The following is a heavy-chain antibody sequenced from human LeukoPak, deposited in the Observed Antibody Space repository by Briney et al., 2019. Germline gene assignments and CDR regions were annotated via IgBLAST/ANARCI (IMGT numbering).Heavy chain of an antibody. CDR3: ARTRYYYNSRSYGAPYYFDY. CDR1: GESISGFY. V-gene: IGHV4-59*05. D-gene: IGHD3-10*01. J-gene: IGHJ4*02. CDR2: IYYSGST. Sequence: PSETLSLTCTVSGESISGFYWTWIRQPPGKGLEWIGSIYYSGSTYYNPSLKSRVTISVDTSKNQFSLKLSSVTAADTAVYYCARTRYYYNSRSYGAPYYFDYWGQGTLVTVSS.